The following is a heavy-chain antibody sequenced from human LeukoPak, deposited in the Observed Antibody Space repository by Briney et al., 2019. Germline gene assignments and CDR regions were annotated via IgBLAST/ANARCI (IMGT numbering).Heavy chain of an antibody. V-gene: IGHV1-46*01. J-gene: IGHJ4*02. CDR1: GYTFSSYY. CDR3: ARAYYDSSGYYSVDY. D-gene: IGHD3-22*01. Sequence: GASVKVSCKPSGYTFSSYYIHWVRQAPGQGLEWMGIINPSGGSTTYAQKVQGRVTMTRDTSTSTVYLDLSSLGSEDTAVYYCARAYYDSSGYYSVDYWGQGTLVTVSS. CDR2: INPSGGST.